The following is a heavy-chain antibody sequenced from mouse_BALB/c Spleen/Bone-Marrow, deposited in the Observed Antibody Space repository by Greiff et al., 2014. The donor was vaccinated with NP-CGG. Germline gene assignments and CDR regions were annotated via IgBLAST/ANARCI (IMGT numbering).Heavy chain of an antibody. J-gene: IGHJ2*01. Sequence: EVKLQQSGPSLVTPSQTLSITCSVTGDSFTSGYWNWVRKFPGNKLEYMGNISCSGSTYYSPSLKSRISITRDTSKNPYYLQLNSETTEDTATYYCATYDGCYLDYWGQGTTLTVSS. V-gene: IGHV3-8*02. CDR2: ISCSGST. CDR3: ATYDGCYLDY. CDR1: GDSFTSGY. D-gene: IGHD2-3*01.